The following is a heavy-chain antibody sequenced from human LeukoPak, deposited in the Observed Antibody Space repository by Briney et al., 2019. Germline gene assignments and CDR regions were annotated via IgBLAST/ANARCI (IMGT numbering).Heavy chain of an antibody. CDR3: VKSAGKDGYRDVFDI. J-gene: IGHJ3*02. D-gene: IGHD5-24*01. CDR1: GFTLNNYA. Sequence: GGSLRLSCAASGFTLNNYALAWVRQTPEKGLECVSAISGDGVSPYYVDSVRGLFTISRDIFKNTLYLQMNSLRAEDTAVYHCVKSAGKDGYRDVFDIWGQGTVVTVSS. V-gene: IGHV3-23*01. CDR2: ISGDGVSP.